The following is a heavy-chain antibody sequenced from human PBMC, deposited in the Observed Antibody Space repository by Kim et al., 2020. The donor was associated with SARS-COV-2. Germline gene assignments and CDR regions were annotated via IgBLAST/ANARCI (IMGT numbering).Heavy chain of an antibody. J-gene: IGHJ4*02. CDR2: VSGSGSST. CDR1: GFTFSSYA. D-gene: IGHD4-4*01. V-gene: IGHV3-23*01. CDR3: AKAPGDGYSPDY. Sequence: GGSLRLSCAASGFTFSSYAMSWVRQAPGKGLEWVSVVSGSGSSTYYADSVKGRFTISRDNPKNTPFLQMNSLRVEDTAVHYCAKAPGDGYSPDYWGQGT.